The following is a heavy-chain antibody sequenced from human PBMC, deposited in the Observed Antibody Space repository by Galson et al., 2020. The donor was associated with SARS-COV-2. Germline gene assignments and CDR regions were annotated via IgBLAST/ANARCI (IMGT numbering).Heavy chain of an antibody. CDR2: ILHDGSNP. CDR3: AKDRYGSKSTRPYNYYCMDV. D-gene: IGHD3-10*01. V-gene: IGHV3-30*18. CDR1: GTNFNSNG. J-gene: IGHJ6*02. Sequence: GGPLRLSCAATGTNFNSNGMHWCRKAPGKVLAWLAVILHDGSNPHYAAPEKGRFIISRDNSNNALYLQMNSLRAENTTLYYCAKDRYGSKSTRPYNYYCMDVWGQGTPVTVSS.